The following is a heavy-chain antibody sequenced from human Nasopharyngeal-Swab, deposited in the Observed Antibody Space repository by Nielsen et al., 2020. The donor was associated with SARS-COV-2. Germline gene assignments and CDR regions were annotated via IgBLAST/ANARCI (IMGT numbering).Heavy chain of an antibody. CDR1: GFTFSNYA. CDR2: ISIGGGGTT. J-gene: IGHJ2*01. V-gene: IGHV3-23*01. D-gene: IGHD6-6*01. Sequence: GESLKISCAASGFTFSNYAMSWVRQAPGKGLEWVSVISIGGGGTTFYADSVKGRFTISRDNSKNTLFLQMSSLRSEDTALYYCVKGRGKYSPLSRYFDLWGRGTLVIVSS. CDR3: VKGRGKYSPLSRYFDL.